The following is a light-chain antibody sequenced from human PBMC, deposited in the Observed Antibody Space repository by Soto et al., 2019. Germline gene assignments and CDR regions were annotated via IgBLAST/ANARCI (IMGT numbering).Light chain of an antibody. CDR1: SIDVGGYNY. CDR3: SSFAGSNVV. V-gene: IGLV2-8*01. CDR2: EVS. J-gene: IGLJ2*01. Sequence: QSALTQPPSASGSPGQSVTISCTGTSIDVGGYNYVSWYQQHPGKAPKLMISEVSKRPSGVPDRFSGSKSGNTASLTVSGLQAEDEADYYCSSFAGSNVVFGGGTQLTVL.